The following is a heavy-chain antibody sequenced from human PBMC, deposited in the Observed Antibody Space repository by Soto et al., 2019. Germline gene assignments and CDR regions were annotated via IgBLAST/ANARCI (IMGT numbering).Heavy chain of an antibody. CDR1: GFTFDDYA. CDR3: AKDGGHYGMDV. CDR2: ISWNSGSI. Sequence: EVQLVESGGGLVQPGRSLRLSCAASGFTFDDYAMHWVRQAPGKGLEWVSGISWNSGSIGYADSVKGRFTISRDNAKNSLYLQMNSLRAEDTALYYGAKDGGHYGMDVWGQGTTVTVSS. J-gene: IGHJ6*02. V-gene: IGHV3-9*01.